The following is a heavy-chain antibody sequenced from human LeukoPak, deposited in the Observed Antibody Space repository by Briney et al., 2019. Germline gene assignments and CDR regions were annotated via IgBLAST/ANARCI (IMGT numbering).Heavy chain of an antibody. D-gene: IGHD4-23*01. V-gene: IGHV3-9*01. Sequence: PGGSLRLSCAASGFTLVDYTMHCVRQAPGKSLEWVSGISSISCRIGYAASVKGSITISRNHAKNSLYLQMNSRRAQDTGWYYCAKDYPYCGGNSRFGNAFDIWGQGAMVTVSS. CDR2: ISSISCRI. CDR1: GFTLVDYT. J-gene: IGHJ3*02. CDR3: AKDYPYCGGNSRFGNAFDI.